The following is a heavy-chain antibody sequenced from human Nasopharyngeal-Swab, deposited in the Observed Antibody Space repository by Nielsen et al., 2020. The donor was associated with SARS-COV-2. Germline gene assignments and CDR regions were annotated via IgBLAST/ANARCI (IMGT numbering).Heavy chain of an antibody. V-gene: IGHV3-64*01. J-gene: IGHJ6*03. Sequence: GESLKISCAASGFTFSSYSMHWVRQAPGGELEYVAAISPDGGGAYYGRSVKGRFTISRDNSKNTVDLQMGTLSSEDMAVYYCARATLPSGAYYMDVWGKGTTVTASS. CDR3: ARATLPSGAYYMDV. CDR1: GFTFSSYS. D-gene: IGHD6-25*01. CDR2: ISPDGGGA.